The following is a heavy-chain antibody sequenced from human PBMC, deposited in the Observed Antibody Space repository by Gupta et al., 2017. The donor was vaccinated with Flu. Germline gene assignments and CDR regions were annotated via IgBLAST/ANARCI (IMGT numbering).Heavy chain of an antibody. CDR2: ISSSGSTI. D-gene: IGHD4-17*01. CDR3: ARDEHGDPLSSPFDY. J-gene: IGHJ4*02. V-gene: IGHV3-48*03. CDR1: GFTFSSYE. Sequence: EVQLVESGGGLVQPGGSLRLSCAASGFTFSSYEMNWVRQAPGKGLEWVSYISSSGSTIYYADSVKGRFTISRDNAKNSLYLQMNSLRAEDTAVYYCARDEHGDPLSSPFDYWGQGTLVTVSS.